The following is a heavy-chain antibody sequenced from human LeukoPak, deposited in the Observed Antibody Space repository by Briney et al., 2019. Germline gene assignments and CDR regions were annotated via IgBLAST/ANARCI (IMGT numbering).Heavy chain of an antibody. D-gene: IGHD5-18*01. CDR1: GFTFSSYS. J-gene: IGHJ4*02. CDR3: ARASSYGWDY. V-gene: IGHV3-7*01. Sequence: GGSLRLSCAASGFTFSSYSMNWVRQAPGKGLEWVANIKQDGSEKYYVDSVKGRFTISRDNAKNSLYLQMNSLRAEDTAVYYCARASSYGWDYWGQGTLVTVSS. CDR2: IKQDGSEK.